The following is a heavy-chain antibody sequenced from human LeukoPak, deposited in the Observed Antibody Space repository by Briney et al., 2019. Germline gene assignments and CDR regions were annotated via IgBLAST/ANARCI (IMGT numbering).Heavy chain of an antibody. J-gene: IGHJ3*02. D-gene: IGHD1-1*01. CDR3: ASERAYNYPNAFDI. CDR2: INHSGST. CDR1: GGSFSGYY. V-gene: IGHV4-34*01. Sequence: SETLSLTCAVYGGSFSGYYWSWIRQPPGKGLEWIGEINHSGSTNYNPSLKSRVTISVDTSKNQFSLKLSSVTAADTAVYYCASERAYNYPNAFDIWGQGTMVTVSS.